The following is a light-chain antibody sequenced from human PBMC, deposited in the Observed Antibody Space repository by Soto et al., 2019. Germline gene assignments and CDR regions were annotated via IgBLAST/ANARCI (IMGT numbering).Light chain of an antibody. CDR3: QQYETWPYT. J-gene: IGKJ2*01. V-gene: IGKV3-15*01. CDR1: QSVRSH. CDR2: GAS. Sequence: EIVMTQSPATLSVSPGERATLSCRASQSVRSHLGWYQHKPGQAPRLLIYGASTRATGTPARFSGSGSGTEFTLTISSLQSEDFAVYYCQQYETWPYTFGQGTKLDIK.